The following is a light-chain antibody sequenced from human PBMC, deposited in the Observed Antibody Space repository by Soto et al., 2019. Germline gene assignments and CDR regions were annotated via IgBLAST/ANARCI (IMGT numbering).Light chain of an antibody. CDR2: DSS. V-gene: IGKV3-15*01. J-gene: IGKJ4*01. CDR1: QGIGST. CDR3: QRYNNWPLT. Sequence: EIVFTQSPAALSVSPGERVTLSCRASQGIGSTLAWYQQKPGQTPRLLIYDSSTRAIGIPTRFSGSRSGTEFTLTINGLQSEDSAVYYCQRYNNWPLTFGGGTKV.